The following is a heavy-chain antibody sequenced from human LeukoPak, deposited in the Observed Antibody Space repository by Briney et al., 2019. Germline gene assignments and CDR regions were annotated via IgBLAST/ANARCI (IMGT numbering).Heavy chain of an antibody. D-gene: IGHD6-13*01. CDR2: IYYSGST. CDR3: ARGGSSSWYWFDP. Sequence: SETLSLTCTVSGGSISSSSYYWGWIRQPPGKGLEWIGSIYYSGSTYYNPSLKSRVTTSVDTSKNQFSLKLSSVTAADTAVYYCARGGSSSWYWFDPWGQGTLVTVSS. J-gene: IGHJ5*02. V-gene: IGHV4-39*01. CDR1: GGSISSSSYY.